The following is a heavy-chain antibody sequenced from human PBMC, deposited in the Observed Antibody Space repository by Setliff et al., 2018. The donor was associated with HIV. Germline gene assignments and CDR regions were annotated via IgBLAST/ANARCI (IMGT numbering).Heavy chain of an antibody. J-gene: IGHJ3*02. Sequence: GSLRLSCAASGFTFSSYSMNWVRQAPGKGLEWVSSISSSSSFIYYADSMKGRFTISRDNAKNSLYLQMNSLRPEDTAVYYCARGPPPNWDHDAFDIWGQGTMVTVSS. CDR2: ISSSSSFI. V-gene: IGHV3-21*01. CDR1: GFTFSSYS. CDR3: ARGPPPNWDHDAFDI. D-gene: IGHD7-27*01.